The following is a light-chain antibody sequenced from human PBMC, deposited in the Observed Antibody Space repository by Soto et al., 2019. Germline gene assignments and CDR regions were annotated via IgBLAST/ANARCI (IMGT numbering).Light chain of an antibody. V-gene: IGLV1-40*01. CDR2: ANN. CDR3: QSYDSSLSASVV. Sequence: QSVLTQPPSVSGAPGQRVTIYCTGSSSNIGAGYDVHWYQLLPGTAPKLLIYANNNRPSGVPDRFSCSRSGTSASLAITGLQAEDEADYYCQSYDSSLSASVVFGGGTKLTVL. CDR1: SSNIGAGYD. J-gene: IGLJ2*01.